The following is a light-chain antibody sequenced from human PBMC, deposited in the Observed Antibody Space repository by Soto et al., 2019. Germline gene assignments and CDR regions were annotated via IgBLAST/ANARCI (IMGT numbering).Light chain of an antibody. Sequence: EIVLTHAPGTLSLSPGERATLSCRASQSVSSSYLAWYQQKPGQAPRLLIYGASSRATSIPDRFSGSGSGTDFTLTISRLEPEDFAVYYCQEYGSSRTFGQGTKVDIK. CDR1: QSVSSSY. V-gene: IGKV3-20*01. J-gene: IGKJ1*01. CDR3: QEYGSSRT. CDR2: GAS.